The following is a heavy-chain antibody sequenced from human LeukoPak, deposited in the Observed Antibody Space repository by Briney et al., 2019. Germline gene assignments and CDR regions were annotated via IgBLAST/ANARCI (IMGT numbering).Heavy chain of an antibody. V-gene: IGHV3-48*03. CDR1: GFTFTNYE. CDR2: ISSGSRTI. D-gene: IGHD6-25*01. CDR3: ARDPTSAATYWYSDL. J-gene: IGHJ2*01. Sequence: PGGSLRLSCAASGFTFTNYEMNWVRQAPGKGREWVGHISSGSRTIHYADSVKGRFTIFRDNAKNALYLQMDSLRAEDTAVYYCARDPTSAATYWYSDLWGRGTLVTVSS.